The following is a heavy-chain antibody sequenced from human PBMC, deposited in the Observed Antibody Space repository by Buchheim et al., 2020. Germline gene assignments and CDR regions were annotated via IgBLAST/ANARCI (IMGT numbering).Heavy chain of an antibody. D-gene: IGHD5-12*01. J-gene: IGHJ5*02. CDR1: GFTFSSYA. CDR2: ISGSGGST. V-gene: IGHV3-23*01. CDR3: AKVGYSDSWSWFDP. Sequence: EVQLLESGGGLVQPGGSLRLSCAGSGFTFSSYAMGWVRQAPGKGLEWVSAISGSGGSTYYADSVKGRFTISRDNSMNTLVLQMNSLRDEDTAVYFCAKVGYSDSWSWFDPWGQGTL.